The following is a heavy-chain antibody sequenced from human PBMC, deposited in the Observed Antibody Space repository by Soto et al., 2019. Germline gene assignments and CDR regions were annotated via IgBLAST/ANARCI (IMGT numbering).Heavy chain of an antibody. CDR1: GFTFSNFA. J-gene: IGHJ4*02. CDR3: AKVFSPEGGNYFDY. CDR2: ISNSFSDGNT. V-gene: IGHV3-23*01. Sequence: PGGSLRLSCAASGFTFSNFAMNWVRQAPGKGLEWVSAISNSFSDGNTHYADSVKGRFTISRHNDKNTVFLEMNGLRADDTAVYYCAKVFSPEGGNYFDYWGQGTLVTVSS.